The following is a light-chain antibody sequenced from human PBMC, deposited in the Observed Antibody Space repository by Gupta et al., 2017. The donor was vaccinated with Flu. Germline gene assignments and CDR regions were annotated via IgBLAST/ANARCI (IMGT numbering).Light chain of an antibody. J-gene: IGKJ2*01. CDR1: QTVAGSY. CDR2: GAS. CDR3: QLYGSSPAYT. Sequence: SLSLSPGERATLSCRASQTVAGSYLAWYQQQPGQAPRLLIYGASTRATGIPDRFSGSGSGTDFTLTISRLEPEDFAVYYCQLYGSSPAYTFGQGTRLEI. V-gene: IGKV3-20*01.